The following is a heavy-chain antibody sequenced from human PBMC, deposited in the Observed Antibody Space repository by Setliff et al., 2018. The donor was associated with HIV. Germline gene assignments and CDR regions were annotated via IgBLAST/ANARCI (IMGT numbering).Heavy chain of an antibody. V-gene: IGHV1-69*13. D-gene: IGHD3-22*01. CDR3: ARIPNHSSGFDY. CDR1: GGTFRSHE. CDR2: IVTMLNTG. Sequence: SVKVSCKASGGTFRSHEISWVRQAPGQGLEWMGGIVTMLNTGNYAPKFQGRVTITADESTTTAYMELSSLRSEDTAVYYCARIPNHSSGFDYWGQGTPVTVSS. J-gene: IGHJ4*02.